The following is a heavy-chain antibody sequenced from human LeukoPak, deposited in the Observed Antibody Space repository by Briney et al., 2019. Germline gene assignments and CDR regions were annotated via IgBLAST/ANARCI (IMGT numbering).Heavy chain of an antibody. CDR2: IYHSGST. Sequence: SETLSLTCTVSGYSISSGYYWGWIRQPPGKGLEWIGSIYHSGSTNYNPSLKSRVTISVDTSKNQFSLKLSSVTAADTAVYYCARDSLRLIDPWGQGTLVTVSS. CDR1: GYSISSGYY. CDR3: ARDSLRLIDP. J-gene: IGHJ5*02. D-gene: IGHD3-3*01. V-gene: IGHV4-38-2*02.